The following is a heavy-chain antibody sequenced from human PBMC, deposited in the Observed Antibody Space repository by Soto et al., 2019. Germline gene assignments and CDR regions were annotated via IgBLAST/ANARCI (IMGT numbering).Heavy chain of an antibody. Sequence: SVKVSCKASGGTFSSYAISWVRQAPGQGLEWMGGIIPIFGTANYAQKFQGRVTITADESTSTAYMELSSLRSEDTAVYYCARYEDYDSSGAFDYWGQGTLVTVSS. V-gene: IGHV1-69*13. CDR1: GGTFSSYA. CDR2: IIPIFGTA. J-gene: IGHJ4*02. D-gene: IGHD3-22*01. CDR3: ARYEDYDSSGAFDY.